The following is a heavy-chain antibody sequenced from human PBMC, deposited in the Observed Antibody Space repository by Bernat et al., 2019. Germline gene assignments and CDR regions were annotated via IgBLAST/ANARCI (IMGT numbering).Heavy chain of an antibody. CDR2: IRYDGSNK. CDR1: GFTFSNYG. J-gene: IGHJ4*02. Sequence: QVQLVESGGGVVQPGGSLRLSCATSGFTFSNYGMHWVRQAPGKGLEWVAFIRYDGSNKNHADSVKGRFTIPRDNSKNTLFLQMNSLRVEDTAVYFCAKDRGRGYTYGVGGDDYWGQGTLVTVSS. CDR3: AKDRGRGYTYGVGGDDY. V-gene: IGHV3-30*02. D-gene: IGHD5-18*01.